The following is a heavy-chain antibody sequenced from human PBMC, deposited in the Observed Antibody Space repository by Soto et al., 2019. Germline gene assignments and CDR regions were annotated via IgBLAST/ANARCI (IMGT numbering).Heavy chain of an antibody. D-gene: IGHD3-10*01. CDR2: ISAYNGNT. CDR1: GYTFTSYG. Sequence: ASVKVSCKASGYTFTSYGISWVRQAPGQGLEWMGWISAYNGNTNYAQKFQGRVTMTTDTSTSTAYMELRSLRSDDTAVYYCATTGSAYNDYYYYGMDVWGQGTTVTVSS. J-gene: IGHJ6*02. CDR3: ATTGSAYNDYYYYGMDV. V-gene: IGHV1-18*04.